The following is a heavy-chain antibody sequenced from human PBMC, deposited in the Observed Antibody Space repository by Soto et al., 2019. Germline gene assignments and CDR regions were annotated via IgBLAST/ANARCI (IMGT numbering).Heavy chain of an antibody. CDR3: ARAPDSSSWPYYYGMDV. J-gene: IGHJ6*02. Sequence: QVQLVQSGAEVKKPGSSVKVSCKASGGTFSSYAISWVRQAPGQGLEWMGGSIPIFGTANYAQKFQGRVTITADESTSTAYMELSSLRSEDTAVYYCARAPDSSSWPYYYGMDVWGQGTTVTVSS. V-gene: IGHV1-69*01. CDR2: SIPIFGTA. CDR1: GGTFSSYA. D-gene: IGHD6-13*01.